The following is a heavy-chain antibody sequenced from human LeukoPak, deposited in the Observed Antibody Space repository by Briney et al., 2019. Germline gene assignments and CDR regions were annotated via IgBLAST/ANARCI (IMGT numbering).Heavy chain of an antibody. CDR2: ISAGGSST. J-gene: IGHJ3*02. CDR3: TREWTPHHSFDI. CDR1: GFTFSEKY. V-gene: IGHV3-11*01. D-gene: IGHD3/OR15-3a*01. Sequence: GGSLRLSCEASGFTFSEKYMNWIRQAPGKGLEWLSSISAGGSSTRYADSVKGRFTISRDDAKNSLFLQMDSLRVEDTGIYYCTREWTPHHSFDIRGQGAKVTVAS.